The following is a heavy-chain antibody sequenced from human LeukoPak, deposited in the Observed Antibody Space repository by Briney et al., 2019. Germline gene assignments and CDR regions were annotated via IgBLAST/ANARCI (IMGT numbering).Heavy chain of an antibody. D-gene: IGHD5-18*01. CDR2: ISSSGSII. J-gene: IGHJ4*02. CDR3: ARGYSYGSHFDY. V-gene: IGHV3-48*03. CDR1: GLTFSSGE. Sequence: GGSLRLSCAASGLTFSSGEMNWVRQAPGKGLEWVSYISSSGSIIYYADSVKGRFTISRDNAKNSLYLQMNSLRAEDTAVYYCARGYSYGSHFDYWGQGTLVTVSS.